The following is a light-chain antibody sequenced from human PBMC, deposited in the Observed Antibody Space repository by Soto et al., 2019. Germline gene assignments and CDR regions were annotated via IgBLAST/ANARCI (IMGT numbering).Light chain of an antibody. CDR1: SSDVGRYKY. J-gene: IGLJ1*01. CDR2: DVI. V-gene: IGLV2-11*01. Sequence: QSALTQPRSVSGSPGQSVTISCTGTSSDVGRYKYVCWYQQHPGKAPKLMIYDVIKRPSGVPDRFSGSMSGNTASLTISGLQAEEEADYYCSSSVGSYRYVFGTGTKLTVL. CDR3: SSSVGSYRYV.